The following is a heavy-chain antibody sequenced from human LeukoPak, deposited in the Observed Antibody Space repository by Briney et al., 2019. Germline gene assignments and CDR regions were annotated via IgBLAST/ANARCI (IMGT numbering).Heavy chain of an antibody. CDR1: GGSLSSGGYY. V-gene: IGHV4-31*03. CDR2: IYYSGTT. Sequence: TLSLTCTVSGGSLSSGGYYWSWIRQHPGKGLEWIGYIYYSGTTYYNPSLKSRVTISGDTSKNHFSLKLTSVAAADTAVYYCAIKYSYDAFDIWGQGTMVTVSS. D-gene: IGHD3-10*01. CDR3: AIKYSYDAFDI. J-gene: IGHJ3*02.